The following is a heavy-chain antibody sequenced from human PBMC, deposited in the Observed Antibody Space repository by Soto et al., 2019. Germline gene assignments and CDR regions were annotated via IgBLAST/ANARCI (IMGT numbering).Heavy chain of an antibody. J-gene: IGHJ6*01. V-gene: IGHV4-30-2*01. CDR1: GGSISSGGYS. Sequence: SETLSRTCAVSGGSISSGGYSWSWIRQAPGKGLEWIGYIYHSVSTYYNPSLKSRVTISVDRSKNQFSLKLSSVTAADTAVYYCARGTDWEWGFTRMDLWGQGTPVTVSS. CDR3: ARGTDWEWGFTRMDL. CDR2: IYHSVST. D-gene: IGHD3-9*01.